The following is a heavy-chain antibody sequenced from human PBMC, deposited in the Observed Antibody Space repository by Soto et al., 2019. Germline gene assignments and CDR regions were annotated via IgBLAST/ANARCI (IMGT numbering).Heavy chain of an antibody. CDR1: GFTFSSYG. CDR2: VSYHGTNK. D-gene: IGHD3-22*01. Sequence: QVQLVESGGGVVQPGRSLRLSCAASGFTFSSYGMHWVRQAPGKGLEWVALVSYHGTNKYYGDSVNGRFTISRVNSKNTLYLQMNSLRAEDTAVYYCARGLPYDSSGYFFDYWGQGTLITVSS. CDR3: ARGLPYDSSGYFFDY. J-gene: IGHJ4*02. V-gene: IGHV3-30*03.